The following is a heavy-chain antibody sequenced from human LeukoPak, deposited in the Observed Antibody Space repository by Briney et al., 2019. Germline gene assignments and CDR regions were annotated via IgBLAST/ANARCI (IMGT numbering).Heavy chain of an antibody. D-gene: IGHD6-19*01. V-gene: IGHV3-23*01. Sequence: GGSLRLSCAGSGFSFSTYAMTWVRQAPGMGLESVSAISGSGGYTYYADSVKGRFTISRDNSKNTLYLQMNSLRAEDTAIYYCAKDAERWSSGWYPYYFDYWGQGTLVTVSS. J-gene: IGHJ4*02. CDR3: AKDAERWSSGWYPYYFDY. CDR2: ISGSGGYT. CDR1: GFSFSTYA.